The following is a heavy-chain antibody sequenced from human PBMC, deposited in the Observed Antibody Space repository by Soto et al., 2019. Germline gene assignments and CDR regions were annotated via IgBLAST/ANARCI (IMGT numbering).Heavy chain of an antibody. D-gene: IGHD3-10*01. CDR3: ARGLMWFGELFSVYFDY. J-gene: IGHJ4*02. V-gene: IGHV3-48*01. CDR1: GFTFSSYS. Sequence: GGSLRLSCAASGFTFSSYSMNWVRQAPGKGLEWVSYISSSSSTIYYADSVKGRFTISRDNAKNSLYLQMNSLRAEDTAVYYCARGLMWFGELFSVYFDYWGQGTLVTVSS. CDR2: ISSSSSTI.